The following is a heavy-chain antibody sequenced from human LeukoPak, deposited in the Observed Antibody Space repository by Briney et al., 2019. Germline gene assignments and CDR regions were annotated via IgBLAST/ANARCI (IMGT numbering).Heavy chain of an antibody. V-gene: IGHV1-18*01. CDR3: ARDRVCSSTSCYDGGGKVNDY. CDR1: GYTFTSYG. CDR2: ISAYNGNT. J-gene: IGHJ4*02. Sequence: GASVKVSCKASGYTFTSYGISWVRQAPGQGLEWMGWISAYNGNTNYAQKLQGRVTMTTDTSTSTAYMELRSLRSDDTAVYYCARDRVCSSTSCYDGGGKVNDYWGQGTLVTVSS. D-gene: IGHD2-2*01.